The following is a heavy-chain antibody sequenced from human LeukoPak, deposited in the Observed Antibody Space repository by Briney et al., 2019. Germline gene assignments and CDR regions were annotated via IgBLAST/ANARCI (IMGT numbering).Heavy chain of an antibody. V-gene: IGHV4-39*01. CDR2: IYYSGST. J-gene: IGHJ4*02. D-gene: IGHD1-26*01. Sequence: SETLSLTCTVSGGSISSSSYYWGWIRQPPGKGLEWIGNIYYSGSTYYNPSLKSRVTISVDTSKNQFSLKLSSVTAADTAVYYCARRSSGSYFASHDWGQGTLVTVSS. CDR3: ARRSSGSYFASHD. CDR1: GGSISSSSYY.